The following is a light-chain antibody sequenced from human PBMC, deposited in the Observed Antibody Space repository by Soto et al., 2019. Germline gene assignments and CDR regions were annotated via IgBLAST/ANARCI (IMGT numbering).Light chain of an antibody. V-gene: IGKV1-9*01. CDR2: AAS. CDR1: QDISDY. CDR3: QQLNSSPLP. J-gene: IGKJ4*01. Sequence: DIQWSQSKSFLSASVGDRGTVSCRASQDISDYLAWYQQRPGKAPKLLIYAASTLQSGVPSRFSGSGSGTEFTLTISSLQPEDFATYSCQQLNSSPLPFGGGTKVDIK.